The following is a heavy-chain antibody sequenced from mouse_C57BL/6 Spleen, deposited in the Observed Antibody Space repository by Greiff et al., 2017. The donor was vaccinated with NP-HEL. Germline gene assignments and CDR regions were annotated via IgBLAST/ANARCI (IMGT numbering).Heavy chain of an antibody. J-gene: IGHJ4*01. V-gene: IGHV1-64*01. Sequence: QVQLKESGAELVKPGASVKLSCKASGYTFTSYWMHWVKQRPGQGLEWIGMIHPNSGSTNYNEKFKSKATLTVDKSSSTAYMQLSSRTSEDSAVYNCASYGQRAMDYWGQGTSDTGSS. D-gene: IGHD1-1*01. CDR2: IHPNSGST. CDR1: GYTFTSYW. CDR3: ASYGQRAMDY.